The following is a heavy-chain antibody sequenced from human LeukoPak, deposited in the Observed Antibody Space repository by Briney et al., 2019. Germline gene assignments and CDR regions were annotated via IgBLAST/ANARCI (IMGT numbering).Heavy chain of an antibody. D-gene: IGHD6-13*01. Sequence: GGSLRLSCAASGFTFNYYWLTWVRQAPGKGLEWVANIQQDGSEKYYVDSVKGRFIISRDNAKNSLYLQMNSLRAEDTAVYYCAKEPLAAAAISYFDYWGQGTLVTVSS. CDR3: AKEPLAAAAISYFDY. J-gene: IGHJ4*02. CDR2: IQQDGSEK. V-gene: IGHV3-7*01. CDR1: GFTFNYYW.